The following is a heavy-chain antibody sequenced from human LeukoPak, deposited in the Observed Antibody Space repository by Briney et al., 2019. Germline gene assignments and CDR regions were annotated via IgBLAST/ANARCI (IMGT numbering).Heavy chain of an antibody. J-gene: IGHJ5*02. CDR2: ISGSGGST. CDR3: AKVSFRMTTVTTGWLDP. CDR1: GFTFSSYA. V-gene: IGHV3-23*01. D-gene: IGHD4-11*01. Sequence: GGSLRLSCAASGFTFSSYAMSWVRQAPGKGLEWVSAISGSGGSTYYADSVKGRFTISRDNSKNTLYLQMNSLRAEDTAVYYCAKVSFRMTTVTTGWLDPWGQGTLVTVSS.